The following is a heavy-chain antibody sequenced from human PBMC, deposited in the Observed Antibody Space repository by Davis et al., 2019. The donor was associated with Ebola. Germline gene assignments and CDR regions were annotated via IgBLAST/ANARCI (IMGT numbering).Heavy chain of an antibody. CDR3: ARAEPGNYGDYSWHAFDI. J-gene: IGHJ3*02. CDR1: GFTFSSYS. CDR2: IKQDGSEK. Sequence: GGSLRLSCAASGFTFSSYSMNWVRQAPGKGLEWVANIKQDGSEKYYVDSVKGRFTISRDNAKNSLYLQMNSLRAEDTAVYYCARAEPGNYGDYSWHAFDIWGQGTMVTVSS. V-gene: IGHV3-7*01. D-gene: IGHD4-17*01.